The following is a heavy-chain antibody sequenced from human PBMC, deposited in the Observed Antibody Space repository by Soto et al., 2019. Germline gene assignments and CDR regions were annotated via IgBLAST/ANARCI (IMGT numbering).Heavy chain of an antibody. Sequence: SETLSLTCTVSGGSISSGGYYWSWIRQHPGKGLEWIGYIYYSGSTYYNPSLKSRVTTSVDTSKNQFSLKLSSVTAADTAVYYCARDGSYYYDSSGYYFDYCGQGTLPTVSS. D-gene: IGHD3-22*01. CDR2: IYYSGST. CDR3: ARDGSYYYDSSGYYFDY. J-gene: IGHJ4*02. V-gene: IGHV4-31*03. CDR1: GGSISSGGYY.